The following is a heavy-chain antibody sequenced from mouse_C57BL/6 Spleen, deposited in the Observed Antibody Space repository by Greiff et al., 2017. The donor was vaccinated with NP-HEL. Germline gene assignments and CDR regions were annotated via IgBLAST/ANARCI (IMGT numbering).Heavy chain of an antibody. CDR2: ISSGTSTI. V-gene: IGHV5-17*01. CDR1: GFTFSDYG. Sequence: EVQLVESGGGLVKPGGSLKLSCAASGFTFSDYGMHWVRQAPETGLEWVAYISSGTSTIYYADTVQGRFTISRDNAKNTLFLQMTSLRSEDKAVYYCGRHGGDYWGQGASVTVSS. J-gene: IGHJ4*01. D-gene: IGHD1-1*02. CDR3: GRHGGDY.